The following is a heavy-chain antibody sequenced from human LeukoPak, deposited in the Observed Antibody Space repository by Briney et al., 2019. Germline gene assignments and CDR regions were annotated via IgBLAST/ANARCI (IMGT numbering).Heavy chain of an antibody. J-gene: IGHJ6*02. D-gene: IGHD3-22*01. CDR2: ITTSGTYI. CDR1: GFTFTRFN. V-gene: IGHV3-21*04. Sequence: PGGSLRLSCAASGFTFTRFNMNWVRQAPEKGLELVSSITTSGTYIYYADSVKGRFTISRDNAKNSLYLHMNSLRAEDTAVYYCARPFYYDSNGGEGMDVWGQGTTVTVSS. CDR3: ARPFYYDSNGGEGMDV.